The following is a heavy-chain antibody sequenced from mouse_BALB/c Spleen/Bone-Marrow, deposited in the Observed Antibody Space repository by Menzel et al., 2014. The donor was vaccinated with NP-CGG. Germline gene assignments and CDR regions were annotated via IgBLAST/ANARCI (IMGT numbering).Heavy chain of an antibody. Sequence: EESGGRPVTPGTPLTLTCTVSGFSLSSNAISWVRQAPGKGLEWIGFIYASGSADYASWAKGRFTISKTSTTVDLKITSPTTEDTATYFCGRSHYGGYGYLNLWGQGTLVTVS. CDR1: GFSLSSNA. D-gene: IGHD1-1*02. J-gene: IGHJ3*02. CDR2: IYASGSA. V-gene: IGHV5-6-5*01. CDR3: GRSHYGGYGYLNL.